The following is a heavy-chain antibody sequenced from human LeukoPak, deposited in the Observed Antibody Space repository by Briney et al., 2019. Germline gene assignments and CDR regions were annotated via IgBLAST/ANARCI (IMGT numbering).Heavy chain of an antibody. V-gene: IGHV4-39*01. D-gene: IGHD2-21*02. CDR3: ASSCGGDCPFGY. Sequence: PSETLSLTCTVSGGSISSSSYYWGWIRQPPGKGLEWIGSIYYSGSTYYNPSLKSRVTISVDTSKNQFSLKLSSVTAADTAVYYCASSCGGDCPFGYWGQGTLVTVSS. CDR1: GGSISSSSYY. CDR2: IYYSGST. J-gene: IGHJ4*02.